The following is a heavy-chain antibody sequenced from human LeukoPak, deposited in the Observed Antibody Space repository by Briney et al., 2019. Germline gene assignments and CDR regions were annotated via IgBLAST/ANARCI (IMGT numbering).Heavy chain of an antibody. D-gene: IGHD4-23*01. J-gene: IGHJ4*02. CDR1: GGSISSYY. CDR2: IYYNGGT. V-gene: IGHV4-59*01. CDR3: ARVQAYGGKGYFDY. Sequence: PSETLSLTCTVSGGSISSYYWSWIRQPPGKGLEWIGYIYYNGGTNYNPSLKSRVTISVDTSKNQFSLKLSSVTAADTAVYYCARVQAYGGKGYFDYWGQGTPVTVSS.